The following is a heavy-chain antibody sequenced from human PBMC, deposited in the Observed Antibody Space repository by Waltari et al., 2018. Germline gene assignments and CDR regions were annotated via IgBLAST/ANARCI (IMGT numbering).Heavy chain of an antibody. CDR2: IKQDGSEK. CDR3: ARVEWDRGYYFDD. V-gene: IGHV3-7*01. D-gene: IGHD3-3*01. J-gene: IGHJ4*02. CDR1: GFTFSSYW. Sequence: EVQLVESGAGLVQPGGSLRLSCAASGFTFSSYWMSWVRRAPGKGREWGANIKQDGSEKYYGDSVKGRFTIARDNAKNSLYLQMNSLRAEDTAVYYGARVEWDRGYYFDDWGQGTLVTVSS.